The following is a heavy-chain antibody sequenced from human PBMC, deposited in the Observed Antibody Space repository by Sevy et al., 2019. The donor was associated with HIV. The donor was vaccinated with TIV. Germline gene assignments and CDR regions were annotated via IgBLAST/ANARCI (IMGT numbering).Heavy chain of an antibody. CDR2: VSGSSNYI. CDR3: ARGPPDGNYDCFDY. CDR1: AFTFIRYN. J-gene: IGHJ4*02. D-gene: IGHD1-7*01. Sequence: GGSLRLSCAASAFTFIRYNMNWVRQAPGKGLEWVSSVSGSSNYIYYAESLKGRFIISRDNAKDTLYLQMNSLRADDTDVYYCARGPPDGNYDCFDYWGQGTLVTVSS. V-gene: IGHV3-21*06.